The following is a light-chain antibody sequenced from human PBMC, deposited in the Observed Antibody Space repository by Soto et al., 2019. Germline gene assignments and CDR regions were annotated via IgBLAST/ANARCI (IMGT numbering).Light chain of an antibody. CDR3: EKEYDWPQT. J-gene: IGKJ1*01. CDR2: GAS. V-gene: IGKV3-15*01. Sequence: VSGKAGQSVGSILAWYQQKPGQSPRLLIYGASTRATGAPARFSGSGSGKDFTPALSSLESGDFAVHFCEKEYDWPQTFGQGTKVDIK. CDR1: QSVGSI.